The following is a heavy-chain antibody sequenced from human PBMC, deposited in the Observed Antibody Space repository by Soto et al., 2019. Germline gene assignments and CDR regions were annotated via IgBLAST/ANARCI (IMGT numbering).Heavy chain of an antibody. CDR3: PRSPGRDV. V-gene: IGHV3-73*01. CDR1: GFTFSGSA. J-gene: IGHJ6*02. Sequence: PVWSLRLCCAASGFTFSGSAMHWVRQASGKGLEWVGRIRSKANSYATAYAASVKGRFTISRDDSKNTAYLQMNSLKTEDTAVYYSPRSPGRDVWGHVPMGT. CDR2: IRSKANSYAT.